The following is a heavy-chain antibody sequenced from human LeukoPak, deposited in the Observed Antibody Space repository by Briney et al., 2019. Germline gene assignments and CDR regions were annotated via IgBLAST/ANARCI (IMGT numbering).Heavy chain of an antibody. CDR3: ARANKYSYGTLFSHASFDY. J-gene: IGHJ4*02. CDR1: GYTFTSYG. CDR2: ISAYNGNT. D-gene: IGHD5-18*01. V-gene: IGHV1-18*01. Sequence: GASVKVSCKASGYTFTSYGISWVRQAPGQGLEWMGWISAYNGNTNYAQKLQGRVTMTTDTSTSTAYMELRSLRSDDTAVYYCARANKYSYGTLFSHASFDYWGQGTLVTVSS.